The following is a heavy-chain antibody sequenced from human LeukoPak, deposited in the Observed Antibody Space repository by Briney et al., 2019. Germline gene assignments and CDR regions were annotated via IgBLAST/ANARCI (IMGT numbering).Heavy chain of an antibody. CDR3: ARDTRAYYYYGMDV. V-gene: IGHV4-59*01. CDR2: IYYSGST. Sequence: SDTLSLTCTVSGGSISSYYWSWIRQPPGKGQEWIGYIYYSGSTNYNPSLKSRVTISVDTSKNQFSLKLSSVTAADTAVYYCARDTRAYYYYGMDVWGQGTTVTVSS. CDR1: GGSISSYY. J-gene: IGHJ6*02.